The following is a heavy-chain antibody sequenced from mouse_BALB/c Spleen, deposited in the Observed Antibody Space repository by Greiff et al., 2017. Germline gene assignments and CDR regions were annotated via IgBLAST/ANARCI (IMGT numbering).Heavy chain of an antibody. V-gene: IGHV1S127*01. Sequence: QVHVKQSGPQLVRPGASVKISCKASGYSFTSYWMHWVKQRPGQGLEWIGMIDPSDSETRLNQKFKDKATLTVDKSSSTAYMQLSSPTSEDSAVYYCARDYGSRAWFAYWGQGTLVTVSA. CDR1: GYSFTSYW. J-gene: IGHJ3*01. D-gene: IGHD1-1*01. CDR2: IDPSDSET. CDR3: ARDYGSRAWFAY.